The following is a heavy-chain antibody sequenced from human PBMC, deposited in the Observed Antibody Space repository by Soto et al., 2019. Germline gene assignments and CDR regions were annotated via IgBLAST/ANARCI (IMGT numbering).Heavy chain of an antibody. V-gene: IGHV3-30-3*01. D-gene: IGHD3-10*01. CDR2: ISYDGSNK. Sequence: QVQLVESGGGVVQPGRSLRLSCAASGFTFSSFAFHWVRQAPGKGLEWVAVISYDGSNKYYADSVKGRFTISRDNSKNTLYLQMNSLRADDTAVYYCATDIEDYYGSGSYPSGIDYWGQGTLVTVSS. CDR3: ATDIEDYYGSGSYPSGIDY. CDR1: GFTFSSFA. J-gene: IGHJ4*02.